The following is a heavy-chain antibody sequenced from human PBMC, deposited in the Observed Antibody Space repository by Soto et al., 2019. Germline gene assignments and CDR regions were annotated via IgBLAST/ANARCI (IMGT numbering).Heavy chain of an antibody. CDR3: AREGGNGYNDY. V-gene: IGHV1-69*08. CDR1: GGTFSSYT. J-gene: IGHJ4*02. D-gene: IGHD5-12*01. CDR2: IIPILGIA. Sequence: QVQLVQSGAEVKKPGSSVKVSCKASGGTFSSYTISWVRQAPGQGLEWMGRIIPILGIANYAQKFQGRVTITADKSTSTAYMELNSLRSEDTAVYYCAREGGNGYNDYWGQGTLVTVSS.